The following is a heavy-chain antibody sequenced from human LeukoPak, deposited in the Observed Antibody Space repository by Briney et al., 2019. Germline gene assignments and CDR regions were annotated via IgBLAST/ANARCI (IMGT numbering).Heavy chain of an antibody. Sequence: ASVKVSCKASGYTFTGYYMHWVRQAPGQRLEWMGWINPNSGGTNYAQNFQGRVTMTRDTSISTAYMEVSRLRSDDTAVYYCARVALGVVAATPYGMDVWGQGTTVTVSS. CDR2: INPNSGGT. V-gene: IGHV1-2*02. D-gene: IGHD2-15*01. CDR3: ARVALGVVAATPYGMDV. CDR1: GYTFTGYY. J-gene: IGHJ6*02.